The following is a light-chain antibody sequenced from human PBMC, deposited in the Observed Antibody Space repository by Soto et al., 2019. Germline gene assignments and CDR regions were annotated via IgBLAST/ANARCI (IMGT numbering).Light chain of an antibody. J-gene: IGLJ3*02. CDR3: SSYTSSNTRVV. CDR2: DVS. CDR1: SSDVGGYNY. Sequence: QSVLTQPASVSGSPGQSITISCTGTSSDVGGYNYVSWYQQHPGKAPKLMIYDVSNRPSGVSNRFSGSKSGNTASLTISGLQAEDEADYYCSSYTSSNTRVVFGGGTKSPS. V-gene: IGLV2-14*01.